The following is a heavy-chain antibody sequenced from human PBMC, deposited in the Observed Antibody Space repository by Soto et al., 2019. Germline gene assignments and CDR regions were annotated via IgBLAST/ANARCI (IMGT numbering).Heavy chain of an antibody. CDR1: SGSISSINW. J-gene: IGHJ3*02. CDR2: IHHRGSI. Sequence: PSETLSLTCAVSSGSISSINWWSWVRQPPGKGLEWIGEIHHRGSINYSPSLSSRLTISVDKSKNQFSLNLSSVTAADTAVYYCARVTESDAFDIWGQGTTVTVSS. V-gene: IGHV4-4*02. CDR3: ARVTESDAFDI.